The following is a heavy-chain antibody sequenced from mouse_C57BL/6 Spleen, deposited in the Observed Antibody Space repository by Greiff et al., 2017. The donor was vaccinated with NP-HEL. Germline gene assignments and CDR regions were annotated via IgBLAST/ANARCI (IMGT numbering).Heavy chain of an antibody. J-gene: IGHJ4*01. CDR1: GFTFSDYG. Sequence: EVKLVESGGGLVKPGGSLKLSCAASGFTFSDYGMHWVRQAPEKGLEWVAYISSGSSTIYYADTVKGRFTISRDNAKNTLFLQMTSLRSEDTAMYYCARKEVVGAMDYWGQGTSVTVSS. CDR3: ARKEVVGAMDY. D-gene: IGHD1-1*01. V-gene: IGHV5-17*01. CDR2: ISSGSSTI.